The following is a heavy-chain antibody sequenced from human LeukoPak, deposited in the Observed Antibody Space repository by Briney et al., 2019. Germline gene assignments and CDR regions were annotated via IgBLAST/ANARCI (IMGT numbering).Heavy chain of an antibody. V-gene: IGHV3-30*18. CDR3: AKETARGPYYFDY. Sequence: GGSLKLSCAASGFTFSTYGMHWVRQAPDTGLEWVALISHDGGNKYYADSVKGRFTVSRDNSKSTVDLHMNNLRVEDTAVFFCAKETARGPYYFDYWGQGTLVTVSS. CDR1: GFTFSTYG. J-gene: IGHJ4*02. CDR2: ISHDGGNK. D-gene: IGHD6-6*01.